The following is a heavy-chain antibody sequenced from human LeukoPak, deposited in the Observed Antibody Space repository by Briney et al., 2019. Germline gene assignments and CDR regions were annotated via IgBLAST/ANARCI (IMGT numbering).Heavy chain of an antibody. CDR3: ARVGCSGGSCYRLRYYMDV. D-gene: IGHD2-15*01. CDR1: GGSISSSSYY. J-gene: IGHJ6*03. Sequence: SSETLSLTCTVSGGSISSSSYYWGWIRQPPGKGLEWIGSIYYSGSTYCKPSLKSRLTISVDTSKNQFSVNLSSVTAADTAVYYCARVGCSGGSCYRLRYYMDVWGKGTTVTVSS. CDR2: IYYSGST. V-gene: IGHV4-39*07.